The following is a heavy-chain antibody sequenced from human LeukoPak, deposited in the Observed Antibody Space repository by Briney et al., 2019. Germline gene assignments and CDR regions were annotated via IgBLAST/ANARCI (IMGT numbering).Heavy chain of an antibody. D-gene: IGHD6-19*01. V-gene: IGHV4-39*01. CDR1: GGSIRSTTYY. CDR3: GRAAYSSGCNY. J-gene: IGHJ4*02. CDR2: VSYSGSS. Sequence: PSETLSLTCTVSGGSIRSTTYYWGWIRQPPGKGLEWIGSVSYSGSSYYNPSLKSRVTISVDTSKNQFSLNLNSVTAADTAVYYCGRAAYSSGCNYWSQGTLVTVSS.